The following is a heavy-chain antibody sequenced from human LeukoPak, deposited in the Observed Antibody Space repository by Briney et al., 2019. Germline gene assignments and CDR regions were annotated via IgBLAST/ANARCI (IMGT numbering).Heavy chain of an antibody. Sequence: ASVKVSCKASGYTLTELSMHWVRQAPGKGLEWMGGFDPEDGETIYAQKFQGRVTMTEDTSTDTAYMELSSLRSEDTAVYYCATGYSSGWYLDYWGQGTLVTVSS. CDR2: FDPEDGET. CDR3: ATGYSSGWYLDY. J-gene: IGHJ4*02. CDR1: GYTLTELS. V-gene: IGHV1-24*01. D-gene: IGHD6-19*01.